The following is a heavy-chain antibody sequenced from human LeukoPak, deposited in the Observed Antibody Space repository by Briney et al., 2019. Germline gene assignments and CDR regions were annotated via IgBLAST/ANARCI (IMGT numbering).Heavy chain of an antibody. V-gene: IGHV4-61*01. CDR1: GASVNSHSYY. D-gene: IGHD6-19*01. J-gene: IGHJ4*02. CDR3: ARNGGGWSFDY. Sequence: SETLSLTCTVSGASVNSHSYYWSWLRQPPGQGLEWIGYNYDSGSTNYNPSLKSRVTISVDTSKNQFSLKLSSVTAADTAVYYCARNGGGWSFDYWGQGTLVTVSS. CDR2: NYDSGST.